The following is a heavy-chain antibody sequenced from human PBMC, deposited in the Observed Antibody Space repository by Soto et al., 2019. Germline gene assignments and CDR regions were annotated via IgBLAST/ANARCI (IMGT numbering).Heavy chain of an antibody. J-gene: IGHJ4*02. V-gene: IGHV4-39*01. Sequence: QLQLQESGPGLVKPSETLSLTCTVSGGSISSSSYYWGWIRQPPGKGLEWIGSIYYSGSTYYNPSLKSRVTIAVDTSNNQFSLKLSSVTAADTAVYYCAGVVVGATKGGGIFDYWGQVTLVTVSS. D-gene: IGHD1-26*01. CDR3: AGVVVGATKGGGIFDY. CDR2: IYYSGST. CDR1: GGSISSSSYY.